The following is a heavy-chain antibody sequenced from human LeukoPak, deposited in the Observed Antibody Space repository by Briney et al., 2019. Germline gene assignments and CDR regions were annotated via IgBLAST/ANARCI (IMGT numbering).Heavy chain of an antibody. Sequence: ASVKVSCKASGYTFTSYDINWVRQATGQGLEWMGWMNPNSGNTGYAQKFQGRVTITTDESTSTAYMELSSLRSEDTAVYYCARERGSLRYFDWSYASYYFDYWGQGTLVTVSS. J-gene: IGHJ4*02. V-gene: IGHV1-8*01. CDR1: GYTFTSYD. CDR2: MNPNSGNT. CDR3: ARERGSLRYFDWSYASYYFDY. D-gene: IGHD3-9*01.